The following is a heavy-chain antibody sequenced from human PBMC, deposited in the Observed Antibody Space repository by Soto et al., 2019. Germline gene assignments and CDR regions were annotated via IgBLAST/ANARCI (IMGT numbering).Heavy chain of an antibody. V-gene: IGHV3-9*01. D-gene: IGHD3-3*01. CDR3: AKDMAHYDFWVNNERALDV. Sequence: EGQLVESGGGLVQPGRSLRLSCAASGFTFEDSVMHWVRQAPGKGLEWVSGISWNSDIRAYADSVKGRFTISRDNAKDSVYLQMSSLRAEDTALYYCAKDMAHYDFWVNNERALDVWGQGTTFIVSS. CDR2: ISWNSDIR. CDR1: GFTFEDSV. J-gene: IGHJ6*02.